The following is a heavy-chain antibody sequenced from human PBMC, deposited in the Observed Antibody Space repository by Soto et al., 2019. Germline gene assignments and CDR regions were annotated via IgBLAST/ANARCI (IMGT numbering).Heavy chain of an antibody. D-gene: IGHD3-22*01. CDR2: ISYDGSNK. Sequence: PGGSLRLSXAXSGFTFSSDGSRWVRQAPGKGLEWVAVISYDGSNKXYADSVQGRFTISRDNSKNTLYLQMNSLRAEDTAVYYCAKDFXXXXXXSGYPWGXGPLVXXSX. J-gene: IGHJ5*02. CDR3: AKDFXXXXXXSGYP. V-gene: IGHV3-30*18. CDR1: GFTFSSDG.